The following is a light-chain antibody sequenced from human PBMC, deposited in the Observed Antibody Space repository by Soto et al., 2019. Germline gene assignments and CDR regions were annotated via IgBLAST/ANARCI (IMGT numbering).Light chain of an antibody. V-gene: IGKV3D-20*02. CDR3: KDRANLLIT. Sequence: DIGWTHITDTLYLSPGERATLSCRGSRSVSSSYLAWYQQKPGQAPRLLIYGASARATGIPDRFIGSGSGTDFTLTFSSLEPEDSVVYYSKDRANLLITSAQGTRLEI. CDR1: RSVSSSY. CDR2: GAS. J-gene: IGKJ5*01.